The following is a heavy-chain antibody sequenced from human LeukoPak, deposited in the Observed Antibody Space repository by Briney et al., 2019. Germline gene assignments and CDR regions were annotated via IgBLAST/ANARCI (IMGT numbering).Heavy chain of an antibody. Sequence: GGSLRLSCAASGFTFSSYSMNWVRQAPGKGLEWVSSISSSSSYIYYADSVKGRFTISRDNAKNSLYLQMNSLRAEDTAVYYWARVATPREGYDFWSGSDYWGQGTLVTVSS. CDR2: ISSSSSYI. D-gene: IGHD3-3*01. J-gene: IGHJ4*02. V-gene: IGHV3-21*01. CDR3: ARVATPREGYDFWSGSDY. CDR1: GFTFSSYS.